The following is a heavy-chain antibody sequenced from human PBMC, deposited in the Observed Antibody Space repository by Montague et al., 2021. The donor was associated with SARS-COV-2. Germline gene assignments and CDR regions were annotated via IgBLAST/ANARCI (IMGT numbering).Heavy chain of an antibody. J-gene: IGHJ4*02. CDR1: GFTFSSFA. CDR2: ISYDGSVK. V-gene: IGHV3-30*04. CDR3: ARDVYSSSWFARPDN. Sequence: SLRLSCAASGFTFSSFAVHWVRQAPGKGLEWVAVISYDGSVKYYVDSVEGRFTISRDNSKNTLYLQMNSLRAEDTAVYYCARDVYSSSWFARPDNWGQGTLVTVSS. D-gene: IGHD6-13*01.